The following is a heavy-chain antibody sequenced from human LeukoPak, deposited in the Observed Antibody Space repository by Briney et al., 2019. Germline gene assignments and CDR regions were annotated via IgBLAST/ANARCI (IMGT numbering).Heavy chain of an antibody. CDR3: AREDSSGYYGY. V-gene: IGHV4-4*07. D-gene: IGHD3-22*01. Sequence: SETLSLTCTVSGGSISNYYWSWIRQPAGKGLEWIGRIYTSGSTNYNPSLRSGVTMSVDTSKNQFSLKLSSVTAADTAVYYCAREDSSGYYGYWGQGTLVTVSS. CDR1: GGSISNYY. CDR2: IYTSGST. J-gene: IGHJ4*02.